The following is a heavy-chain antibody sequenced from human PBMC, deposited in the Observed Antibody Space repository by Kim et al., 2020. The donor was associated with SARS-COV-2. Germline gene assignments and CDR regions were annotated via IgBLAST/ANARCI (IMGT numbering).Heavy chain of an antibody. D-gene: IGHD1-1*01. CDR2: ISGSSGIT. J-gene: IGHJ6*02. CDR3: AKIKGALLQNYALDV. Sequence: GGSLRLSCEVSGFIFNSHAMSWVRQAPGKGPEWVSFISGSSGITFYADSVRGRFTISRDNSKNTLSLQMISLRAEDTAVYYCAKIKGALLQNYALDVWGQGTTVTVSS. V-gene: IGHV3-23*01. CDR1: GFIFNSHA.